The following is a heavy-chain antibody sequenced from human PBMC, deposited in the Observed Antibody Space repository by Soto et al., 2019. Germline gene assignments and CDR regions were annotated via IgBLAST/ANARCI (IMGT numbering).Heavy chain of an antibody. CDR2: INPSGGT. Sequence: SETLSLTCAVSGGSVSTYYWAWIRQPPGKGLEWLGEINPSGGTNYNPSLKSRVTISVDTSKHQFSLKGTSVTAADTAGYWCAIKSSMAVRGLFRYTHYGLDVWGQGTTVTVSS. CDR1: GGSVSTYY. D-gene: IGHD6-6*01. V-gene: IGHV4-34*01. J-gene: IGHJ6*02. CDR3: AIKSSMAVRGLFRYTHYGLDV.